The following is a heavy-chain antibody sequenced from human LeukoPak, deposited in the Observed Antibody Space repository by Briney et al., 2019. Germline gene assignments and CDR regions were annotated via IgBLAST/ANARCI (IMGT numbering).Heavy chain of an antibody. CDR2: INSDESST. CDR3: AIRGYNYEFDY. J-gene: IGHJ4*02. Sequence: GGSLRLSCAASGFTFSSYWMHWVRQAPGKGLVWVSRINSDESSTSYADSVKGRLTISRDNAKNTLYLQMNSLRAEDTAVYYCAIRGYNYEFDYWGQGTLVTVSS. D-gene: IGHD5-18*01. V-gene: IGHV3-74*01. CDR1: GFTFSSYW.